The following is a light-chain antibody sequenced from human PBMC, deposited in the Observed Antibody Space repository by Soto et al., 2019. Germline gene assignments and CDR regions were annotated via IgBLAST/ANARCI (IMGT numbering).Light chain of an antibody. V-gene: IGLV2-14*03. CDR2: YVD. CDR1: SWDVGAYDY. J-gene: IGLJ1*01. CDR3: CSYADGRSYL. Sequence: QSVLTQPASVSGSPGQSITISCTGTSWDVGAYDYVSWYLQYPDKAPQLLIYYVDHRPSGVSSRFSGSKSGNTASLTISGLQAEDEGDYYCCSYADGRSYLFGTGTKLTVL.